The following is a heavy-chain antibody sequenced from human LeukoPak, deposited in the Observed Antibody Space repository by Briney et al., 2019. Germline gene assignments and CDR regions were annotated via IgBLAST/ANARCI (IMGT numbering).Heavy chain of an antibody. D-gene: IGHD3-10*01. CDR2: ISSSSSYI. V-gene: IGHV3-21*01. Sequence: EGSLRLSCAASGFTFSSYSMNWVRQAPGKGLEWVSSISSSSSYIYYADSVKGRFTISRDNAKNSLYLQMNSLRAEDTAVYYCARVKYVRGVTQYYFDYWGQGTLVTVSS. CDR3: ARVKYVRGVTQYYFDY. J-gene: IGHJ4*02. CDR1: GFTFSSYS.